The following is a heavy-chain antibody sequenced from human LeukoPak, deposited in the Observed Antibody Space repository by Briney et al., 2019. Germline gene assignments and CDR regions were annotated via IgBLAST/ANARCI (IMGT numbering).Heavy chain of an antibody. D-gene: IGHD3-22*01. Sequence: GGSLTLSCAPSRCSFSSYSMNWVRQPPGPGLDWVSFITSSNSYRYYSDSVKDRFTTSRDNAKNSLYLEMNRLRAEETAVDYCAGDSTGYWSFMDYWGQGTLVTVSS. V-gene: IGHV3-21*04. CDR3: AGDSTGYWSFMDY. J-gene: IGHJ4*02. CDR2: ITSSNSYR. CDR1: RCSFSSYS.